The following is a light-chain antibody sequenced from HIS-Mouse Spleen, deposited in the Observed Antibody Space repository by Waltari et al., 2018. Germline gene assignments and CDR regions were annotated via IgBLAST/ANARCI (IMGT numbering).Light chain of an antibody. CDR1: SSYVGGSNH. J-gene: IGLJ3*02. CDR2: EVS. Sequence: QSALTQPASVSGSPGQSITISCTGTSSYVGGSNHVSWYQQHPGKAPKLMIYEVSNRPSGVSNRFSGSKSGNTASLTISGLQAEDEADYYCSSYTSSSTLWVFGGGTKLTVL. CDR3: SSYTSSSTLWV. V-gene: IGLV2-14*01.